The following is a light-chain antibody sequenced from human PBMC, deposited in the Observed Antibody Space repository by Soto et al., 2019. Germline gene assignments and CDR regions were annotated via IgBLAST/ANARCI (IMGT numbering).Light chain of an antibody. CDR3: SSYISSSTV. Sequence: QSALTQPASVSGSPGQSITISCTGTSSDVGGYNSVSWYQHHPGKAPKLMIYEVSNRPSGVSNRFSGSKSGNTASLIISGLHAEDEADYYCSSYISSSTVFGGGTKLTVL. CDR2: EVS. J-gene: IGLJ2*01. CDR1: SSDVGGYNS. V-gene: IGLV2-14*01.